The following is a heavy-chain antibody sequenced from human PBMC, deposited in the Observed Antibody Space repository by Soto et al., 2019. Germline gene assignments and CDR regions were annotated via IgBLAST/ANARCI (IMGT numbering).Heavy chain of an antibody. CDR3: ASSSGSGYRAFDY. Sequence: QVQLVQSGAEVKRPGSSVKVSCKASGDTFNFYSINWVRQAPGLGLEWMGRVNPIVSMSNYAQKFQGRVTMAADQSTSTAYVELRSLRSEDTAIYYCASSSGSGYRAFDYWGQGALVTVSS. D-gene: IGHD3-10*01. CDR1: GDTFNFYS. CDR2: VNPIVSMS. V-gene: IGHV1-69*02. J-gene: IGHJ4*02.